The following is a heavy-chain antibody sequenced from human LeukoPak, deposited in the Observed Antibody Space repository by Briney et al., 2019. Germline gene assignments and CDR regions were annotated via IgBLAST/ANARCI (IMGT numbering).Heavy chain of an antibody. CDR3: ASSSSWYLDY. CDR1: GFTFSSYA. J-gene: IGHJ4*02. V-gene: IGHV3-30-3*01. Sequence: QPGGSLRLSCAASGFTFSSYAMHWVRQAPGKGLEWVAVISYDGSNKYYADSVKGRFTISRDNSKNTLYLQMNSLRAEDTAVYYCASSSSWYLDYWGQGTLVTVSS. D-gene: IGHD2-2*01. CDR2: ISYDGSNK.